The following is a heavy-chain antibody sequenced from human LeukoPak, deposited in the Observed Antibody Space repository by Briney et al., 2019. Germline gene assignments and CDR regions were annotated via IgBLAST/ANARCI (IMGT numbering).Heavy chain of an antibody. D-gene: IGHD2-15*01. V-gene: IGHV4-59*08. Sequence: PSETLSLTCTVSGGSISSYYWSWIRQPPGKGLEWIGYIYYSGSTNYNPSLKSRVTISVDTSKNQFSLKLSSVTAADTAVYYCARRGGYCSGGSCYGDWGQGTLVTVSS. CDR2: IYYSGST. J-gene: IGHJ4*02. CDR1: GGSISSYY. CDR3: ARRGGYCSGGSCYGD.